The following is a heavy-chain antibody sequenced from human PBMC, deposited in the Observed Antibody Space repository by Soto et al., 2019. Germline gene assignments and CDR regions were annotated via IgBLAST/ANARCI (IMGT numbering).Heavy chain of an antibody. CDR2: IYPGDSDT. D-gene: IGHD2-2*02. CDR1: GYSFTNYW. J-gene: IGHJ6*02. Sequence: GESLKISCKGSGYSFTNYWIGWVRQMPGKGXEWMGIIYPGDSDTRYSPSFQGQVTISADKSITTAYLQWSSLKASDTAMYFCARAPEVYCSSTSCYSPLDVWGQGTTVTVSS. CDR3: ARAPEVYCSSTSCYSPLDV. V-gene: IGHV5-51*01.